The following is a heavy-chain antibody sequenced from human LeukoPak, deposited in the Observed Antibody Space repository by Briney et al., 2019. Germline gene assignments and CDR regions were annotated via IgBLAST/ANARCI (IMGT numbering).Heavy chain of an antibody. V-gene: IGHV1-69*06. CDR2: IIPIFGTA. J-gene: IGHJ6*03. CDR1: GGTFSSYA. D-gene: IGHD3-3*01. CDR3: ARGARKWLLDPGYYYYMDV. Sequence: GSSVKVSCKASGGTFSSYAISWVRQAPGQGLEWMGGIIPIFGTANYAQKFQGRVTITADKSTSTAYMELSSLRSEDTAVHYCARGARKWLLDPGYYYYMDVWGKGTTVTVSS.